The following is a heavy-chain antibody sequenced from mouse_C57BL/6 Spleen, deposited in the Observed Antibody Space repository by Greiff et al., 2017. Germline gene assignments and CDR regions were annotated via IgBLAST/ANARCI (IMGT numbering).Heavy chain of an antibody. CDR1: GYAFSSSW. V-gene: IGHV1-82*01. D-gene: IGHD4-1*01. CDR3: AELTYFDD. J-gene: IGHJ2*01. Sequence: QVQLQQSGPELVKPGASVKISCKASGYAFSSSWMNWVKQRPGKGLEWIGRIYPGDGDTNYNGKFKGKATLTADKSSSTAYMQLSSLTSEDSAVYFCAELTYFDDWGKGTTLTVSS. CDR2: IYPGDGDT.